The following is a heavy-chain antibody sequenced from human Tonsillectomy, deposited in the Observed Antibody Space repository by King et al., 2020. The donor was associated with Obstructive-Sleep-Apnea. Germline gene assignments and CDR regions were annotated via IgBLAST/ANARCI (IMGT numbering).Heavy chain of an antibody. D-gene: IGHD2-15*01. Sequence: VQLQQWGAGRLKPSETLSLTCAVYGGSFSGYYWSWIRQPPGKGLECIGEINHSGITNYNPSLKSRVTISLDTSKNPFSLKLGSVTAADTAVYYCARATTLYCSGGSCYPLYWYFDLWGRGTLVTVSS. CDR3: ARATTLYCSGGSCYPLYWYFDL. CDR2: INHSGIT. CDR1: GGSFSGYY. V-gene: IGHV4-34*01. J-gene: IGHJ2*01.